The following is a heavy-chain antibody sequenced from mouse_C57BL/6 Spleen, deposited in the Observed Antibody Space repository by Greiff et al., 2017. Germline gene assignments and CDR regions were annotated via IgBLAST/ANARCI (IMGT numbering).Heavy chain of an antibody. CDR3: ARGISMDY. CDR1: GYTFTSYW. J-gene: IGHJ4*01. Sequence: QVQLQQPGTELVKPRASVKLSCKASGYTFTSYWMHWVKQRPGQGLEWIGNIIPSNGGTNYNEKFKSKATLTVEESSSTAYMQRSSLTAEDAAVYYWARGISMDYWGQGTSVTVSS. CDR2: IIPSNGGT. V-gene: IGHV1-53*01.